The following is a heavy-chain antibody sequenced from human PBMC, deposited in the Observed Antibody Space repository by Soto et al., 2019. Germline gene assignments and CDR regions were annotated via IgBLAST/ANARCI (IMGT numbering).Heavy chain of an antibody. D-gene: IGHD3-10*01. CDR2: LNPAGTYP. CDR3: TRDRYRPDSSGTYYYCGRDG. J-gene: IGHJ6*02. Sequence: EVQLVESGGGLVQPGWSLRLSCVASEVTFRNYWMHWVRQAPGKGLVGVSRLNPAGTYPNYTDSVKGRFTISRDNAKNTLYLQMNGLRAEDTAVYYCTRDRYRPDSSGTYYYCGRDGWGQGTTVTVSS. CDR1: EVTFRNYW. V-gene: IGHV3-74*01.